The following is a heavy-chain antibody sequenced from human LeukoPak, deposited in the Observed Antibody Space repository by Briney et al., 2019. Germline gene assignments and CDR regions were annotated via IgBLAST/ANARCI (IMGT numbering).Heavy chain of an antibody. D-gene: IGHD3-22*01. CDR3: ARGYYDSSGQWPPFDY. J-gene: IGHJ4*02. Sequence: GGSLRLSCAASGFTFSSYSMNWVRQAPGKGLEWVSGINWNGGSTGYADSVKGRFTISRDNAKNSLYLQMNSLRAEDTAVYYCARGYYDSSGQWPPFDYWGQGTLVTVSS. CDR2: INWNGGST. V-gene: IGHV3-20*04. CDR1: GFTFSSYS.